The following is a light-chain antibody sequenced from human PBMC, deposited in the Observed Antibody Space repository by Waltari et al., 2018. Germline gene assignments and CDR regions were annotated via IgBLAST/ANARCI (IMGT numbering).Light chain of an antibody. CDR2: EVS. V-gene: IGLV2-8*01. CDR1: SSDVGGYNY. J-gene: IGLJ2*01. Sequence: QSALTQPPSASGSPGQSVTISCTGTSSDVGGYNYVSWYQQHPGKAPKLMIYEVSTRPSGVPDRVSGSKSGNTASLTVSGLQAEDEADYYCSSYAGSNNARFGGGTKLTVL. CDR3: SSYAGSNNAR.